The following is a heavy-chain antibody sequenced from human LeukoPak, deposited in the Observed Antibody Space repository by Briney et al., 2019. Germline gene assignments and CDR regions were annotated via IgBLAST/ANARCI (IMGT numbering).Heavy chain of an antibody. CDR3: ARGGSSGWLLDY. D-gene: IGHD6-19*01. CDR1: GGSISSYY. J-gene: IGHJ4*02. Sequence: SETLSLTCTVSGGSISSYYWSWIRQPPGKGLEWIGYIYYSGSTNYNPSLKSRVTISVDTSKNQFSLKLSSVTAADTAVFYCARGGSSGWLLDYWGQGTLVTVPS. CDR2: IYYSGST. V-gene: IGHV4-59*01.